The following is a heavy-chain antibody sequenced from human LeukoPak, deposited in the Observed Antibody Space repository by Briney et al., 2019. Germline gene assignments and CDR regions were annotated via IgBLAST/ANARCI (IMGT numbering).Heavy chain of an antibody. Sequence: SETLSLTCTVSGGAISSYYWSWIRQPPGKRLEWIGYIYYSGGTKYNPSLMSRVTISVDRAQSQFSLSLSSATAADTAVYYCAREGLYDSSGYYMDSWGQGTLVIVSS. CDR2: IYYSGGT. CDR1: GGAISSYY. V-gene: IGHV4-59*01. J-gene: IGHJ4*02. D-gene: IGHD3-22*01. CDR3: AREGLYDSSGYYMDS.